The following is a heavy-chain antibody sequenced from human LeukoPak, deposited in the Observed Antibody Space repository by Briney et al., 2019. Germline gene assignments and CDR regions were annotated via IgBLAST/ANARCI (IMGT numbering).Heavy chain of an antibody. Sequence: GGPLRLSCAASGFTFDNYAMHWVRQAPGKGLEWVSGISWNSGSIGYADSVKGRFTISRDNAKNSLYLQMNSLRAEDTALYYCAKGYSSWYPLADYWGQGTLVTVSS. V-gene: IGHV3-9*01. J-gene: IGHJ4*02. CDR1: GFTFDNYA. CDR2: ISWNSGSI. D-gene: IGHD6-13*01. CDR3: AKGYSSWYPLADY.